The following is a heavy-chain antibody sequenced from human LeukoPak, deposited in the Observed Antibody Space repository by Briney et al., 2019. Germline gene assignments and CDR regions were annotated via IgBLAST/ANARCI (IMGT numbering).Heavy chain of an antibody. D-gene: IGHD3-10*01. CDR2: ISGSGGST. CDR3: ANAPYYYGSGSRVGYFDY. V-gene: IGHV3-23*01. J-gene: IGHJ4*02. Sequence: GGSLRLSCAASGFTFSSYAMSWVRQAPGKGLEWVSAISGSGGSTYYADSVKGRFTISRDNSKNTLYLQMNSLRAEDTAVYYCANAPYYYGSGSRVGYFDYWGQGTLVTVSS. CDR1: GFTFSSYA.